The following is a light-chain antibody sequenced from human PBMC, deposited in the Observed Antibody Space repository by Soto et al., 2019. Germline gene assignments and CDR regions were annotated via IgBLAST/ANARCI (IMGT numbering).Light chain of an antibody. CDR3: AAWDDSLNGVV. CDR1: SSNIGINT. V-gene: IGLV1-44*01. J-gene: IGLJ2*01. CDR2: SNN. Sequence: QSVLTKPPSASGTPGQRATTSCSGSSSNIGINTVNWYQQLPGTAPKLLIYSNNQRPSGVPDRFSGSKSGTSASLAISGLQSEDEADYYCAAWDDSLNGVVFGGGTKLTVL.